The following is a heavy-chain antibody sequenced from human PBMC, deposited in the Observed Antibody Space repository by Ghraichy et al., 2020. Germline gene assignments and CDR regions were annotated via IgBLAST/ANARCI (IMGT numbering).Heavy chain of an antibody. Sequence: TLSLTCTVSGGSISSYYWSWIRQPPGKGLEWIGYIYYSGSTNHNPSLKSRVTMSVDTSKSQFSLRLTSVTAADTAVYYCARDGQNYFDPWGQGTLVTVS. CDR2: IYYSGST. D-gene: IGHD1-7*01. CDR1: GGSISSYY. J-gene: IGHJ5*02. V-gene: IGHV4-59*12. CDR3: ARDGQNYFDP.